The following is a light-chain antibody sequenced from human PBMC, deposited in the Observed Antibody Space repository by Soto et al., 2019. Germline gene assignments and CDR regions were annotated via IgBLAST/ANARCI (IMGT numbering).Light chain of an antibody. V-gene: IGLV2-11*01. CDR3: CSYAGSYTYV. J-gene: IGLJ1*01. CDR2: DVS. CDR1: SSDIGGYNH. Sequence: QSALTQPRSVSGSPGQSVTISCTGTSSDIGGYNHVSWYQQHPGKAPKLMIYDVSERPSGVPDRFSGSKSGNTASLTISGFQAEDEADYYCCSYAGSYTYVFGTGTKLTVL.